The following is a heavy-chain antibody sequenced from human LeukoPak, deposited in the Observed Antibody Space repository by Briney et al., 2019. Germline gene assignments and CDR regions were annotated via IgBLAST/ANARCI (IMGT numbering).Heavy chain of an antibody. CDR2: ITSSGGTT. D-gene: IGHD3-10*01. V-gene: IGHV3-23*01. Sequence: GGSLRLSCAASGFTFSSYAMSWVRQAPRKGLEWVSTITSSGGTTYYADSVKGRFTISRDNSKNTLCLQMNSLRAEDTAIYYCAKDLVRGVSQHWGRGTLVTVSS. CDR3: AKDLVRGVSQH. J-gene: IGHJ1*01. CDR1: GFTFSSYA.